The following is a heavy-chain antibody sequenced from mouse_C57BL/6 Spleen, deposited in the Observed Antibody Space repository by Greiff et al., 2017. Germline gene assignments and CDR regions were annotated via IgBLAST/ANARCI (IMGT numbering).Heavy chain of an antibody. V-gene: IGHV1-80*01. D-gene: IGHD3-1*01. CDR1: GYAFSSYW. CDR2: IYPGDGDT. CDR3: AREKGPGYEDY. J-gene: IGHJ2*01. Sequence: VKLQESGAELVKPGASVKISCKASGYAFSSYWMNWVKQRPGKGLEWIGQIYPGDGDTNYNGKFKGKATLTADKSSSTAYMQLSSLTSEDSAVYFCAREKGPGYEDYWGQGTTLTVFS.